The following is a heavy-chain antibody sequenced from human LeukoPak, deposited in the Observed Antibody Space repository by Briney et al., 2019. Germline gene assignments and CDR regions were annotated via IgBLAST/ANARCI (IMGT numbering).Heavy chain of an antibody. V-gene: IGHV4-4*07. CDR2: IYTSGST. Sequence: SETLSLTCTVSGGSISSYYWSWIRQPAGKGLEWIGRIYTSGSTNYNPALKSRVTMSVDTPKNQFSLKLSSVAAADTAVYYCARGESVGWLPGAFDIWGQGTMVTVSS. D-gene: IGHD3-22*01. CDR3: ARGESVGWLPGAFDI. J-gene: IGHJ3*02. CDR1: GGSISSYY.